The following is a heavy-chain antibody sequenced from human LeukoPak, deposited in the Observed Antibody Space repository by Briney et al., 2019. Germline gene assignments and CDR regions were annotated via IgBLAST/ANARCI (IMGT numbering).Heavy chain of an antibody. V-gene: IGHV4-34*01. CDR3: ARDQEAFDY. J-gene: IGHJ4*02. Sequence: PSETLSLTCAVYGGSFSGYYWSWIRQPPGKGLEWIGEINHSGSTNYNPSLKSRVTISVDTSKNQFSLKLSSVTAEDTAVYYCARDQEAFDYWGQGILVTVSS. CDR2: INHSGST. CDR1: GGSFSGYY.